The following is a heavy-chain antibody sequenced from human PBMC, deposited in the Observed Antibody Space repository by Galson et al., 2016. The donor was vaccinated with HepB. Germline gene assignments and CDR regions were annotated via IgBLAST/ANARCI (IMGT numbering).Heavy chain of an antibody. D-gene: IGHD6-19*01. CDR3: ARGLGYSSGWYSVLFAFDI. V-gene: IGHV1-46*03. CDR2: INPSGGST. CDR1: GYTFTSYY. J-gene: IGHJ3*02. Sequence: SVKVSCKASGYTFTSYYMHWVRQAPGQGLEWMGIINPSGGSTSYAQKFQGRVTMTRDTSTSTVYMELSSLRSEDTAVYCCARGLGYSSGWYSVLFAFDIWGQGTMVTVSS.